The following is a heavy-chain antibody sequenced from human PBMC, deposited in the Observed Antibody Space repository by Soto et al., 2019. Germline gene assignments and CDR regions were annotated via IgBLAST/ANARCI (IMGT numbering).Heavy chain of an antibody. CDR2: IYWDDKK. J-gene: IGHJ5*02. D-gene: IGHD2-2*01. V-gene: IGHV2-5*02. Sequence: QITLKESGPTLVKPTQTLTLTCTFSGFSLTTTGVGVGWIRQPPGKALEWLALIYWDDKKRFSPSLKSRLTTAKDTSNNQVVLTMTNMDPVDTATYYGARNVVIPTAMPCTNWFDPWGQGTLVTVSS. CDR3: ARNVVIPTAMPCTNWFDP. CDR1: GFSLTTTGVG.